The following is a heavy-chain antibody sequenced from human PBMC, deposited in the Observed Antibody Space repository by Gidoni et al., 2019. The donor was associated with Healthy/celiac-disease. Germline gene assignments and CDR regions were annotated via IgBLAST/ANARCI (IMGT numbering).Heavy chain of an antibody. CDR1: GGSISSYY. D-gene: IGHD3-9*01. CDR3: ARADILTGYLNY. Sequence: QVQLQESGPGLVKPSETLSLTCTVSGGSISSYYWSWIRQPPGKGLEWIGYIYYSGGTNYNPSLKSRVTISVDTSKNQFSLKLSSVTAADTAVYYCARADILTGYLNYWGQGTLVTVSS. J-gene: IGHJ4*02. CDR2: IYYSGGT. V-gene: IGHV4-59*01.